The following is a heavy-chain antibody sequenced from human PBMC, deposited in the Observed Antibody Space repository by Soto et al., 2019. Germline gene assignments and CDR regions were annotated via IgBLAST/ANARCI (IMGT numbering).Heavy chain of an antibody. CDR3: ARTYDYVWGSYRPPDY. D-gene: IGHD3-16*02. V-gene: IGHV4-31*03. CDR2: IYYSGST. J-gene: IGHJ4*02. Sequence: QVQLQESGPGLVKPSQTLSLTCTVSGGSISSGGYYWSWIRQHPGKGLEWIGYIYYSGSTYYNPSLKSRVTISVDTSKNQFSLKLSSVTAADTAVYYCARTYDYVWGSYRPPDYWGQGTLVTVSS. CDR1: GGSISSGGYY.